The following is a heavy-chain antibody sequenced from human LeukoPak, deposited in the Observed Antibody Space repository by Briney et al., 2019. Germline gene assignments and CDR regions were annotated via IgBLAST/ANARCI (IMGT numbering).Heavy chain of an antibody. D-gene: IGHD3-3*01. CDR2: IYYSGST. V-gene: IGHV4-61*01. CDR1: GYSISSGHY. CDR3: ARGLTIFGVVIRREPNWFDP. J-gene: IGHJ5*02. Sequence: PSETLSLTCTVSGYSISSGHYWGWIRHPPGKGLEWIGYIYYSGSTNYNPSLKSRVTISVDTSKNQFSLKLSSVTAADTAVYYCARGLTIFGVVIRREPNWFDPWGQGTLVTVSS.